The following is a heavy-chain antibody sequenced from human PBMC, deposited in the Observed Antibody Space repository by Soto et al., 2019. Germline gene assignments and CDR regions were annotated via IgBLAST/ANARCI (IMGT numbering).Heavy chain of an antibody. D-gene: IGHD4-17*01. J-gene: IGHJ2*01. CDR3: AKDRGLTVTLDL. V-gene: IGHV3-30*18. CDR1: GFTFSSYG. Sequence: QVQLVESGGGVVQPGRSLRLSCAASGFTFSSYGMHWVRQAPGKGLEWVAVISYDGSNKYYADSVKGRFTISRDNSKNTVYLQMNSLRAEDTAVYYCAKDRGLTVTLDLWGRGTLVTVSS. CDR2: ISYDGSNK.